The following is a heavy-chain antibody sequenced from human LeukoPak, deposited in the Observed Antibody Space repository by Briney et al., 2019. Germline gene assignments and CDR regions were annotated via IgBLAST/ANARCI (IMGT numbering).Heavy chain of an antibody. CDR3: TRDVGSGWVHFDS. J-gene: IGHJ4*02. CDR2: IWYDGSNK. D-gene: IGHD6-19*01. V-gene: IGHV3-33*01. Sequence: PGGSLRLSCAASGFTFSSYGMHWVRQAPGKGLEWVAVIWYDGSNKYYADSVKGRFTISRDNSKNTLYLQMNSLRAEDTAVYYCTRDVGSGWVHFDSWGQGTLVTVSS. CDR1: GFTFSSYG.